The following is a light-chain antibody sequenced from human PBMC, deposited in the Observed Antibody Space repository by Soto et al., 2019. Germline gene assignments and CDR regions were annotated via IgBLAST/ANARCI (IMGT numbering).Light chain of an antibody. CDR2: GTS. CDR1: QRVSSN. Sequence: EIVMTQSPATLSVSPGERATLSCRASQRVSSNLAWYQQKPGQAPRLLIYGTSTRATGIPARFSGSGSATEFTLTISSLQSEDFAVYSCQQYNNWPPTFGGGTKVEIK. J-gene: IGKJ4*01. V-gene: IGKV3-15*01. CDR3: QQYNNWPPT.